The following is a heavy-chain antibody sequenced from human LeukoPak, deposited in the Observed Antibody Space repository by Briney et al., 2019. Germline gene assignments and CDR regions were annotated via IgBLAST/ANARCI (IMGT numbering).Heavy chain of an antibody. V-gene: IGHV1-69*13. CDR2: IIPIFGTA. Sequence: ASVKLSFKASAGTFSSYAISRVRQAPGQGLEWMGGIIPIFGTANYAQKFQGRVTITADESTSTAYMELSSLRSDDTAVYYFARDRDSGGYSYGYGYYYGMDVWGQGTTVTVSS. CDR3: ARDRDSGGYSYGYGYYYGMDV. CDR1: AGTFSSYA. D-gene: IGHD5-18*01. J-gene: IGHJ6*02.